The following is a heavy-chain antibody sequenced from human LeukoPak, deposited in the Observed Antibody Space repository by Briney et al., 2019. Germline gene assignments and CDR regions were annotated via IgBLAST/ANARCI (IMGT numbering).Heavy chain of an antibody. CDR1: GYTFTSYG. D-gene: IGHD6-19*01. CDR3: ARDARRYSGWYGWFDP. CDR2: ISAYNGNT. V-gene: IGHV1-18*01. J-gene: IGHJ5*02. Sequence: ASVKVSCKASGYTFTSYGISWVRQAPGQGLEWMGWISAYNGNTNYAQKLQGRVTMTTDTSTSTAYMELRSLRSDDTAVYYCARDARRYSGWYGWFDPWGQGTLVTVSS.